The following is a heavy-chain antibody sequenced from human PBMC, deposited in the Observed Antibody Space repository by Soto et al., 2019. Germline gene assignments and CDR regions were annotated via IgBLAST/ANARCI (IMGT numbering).Heavy chain of an antibody. CDR3: AIEYSSSPPYYPIGY. CDR1: GGTSSSYS. V-gene: IGHV1-69*13. CDR2: IIPIFGTA. D-gene: IGHD6-6*01. Sequence: GASVKVSCKASGGTSSSYSISWVRQAPGQGLEWMGGIIPIFGTANYAQKFQGRVTITADESTSTAYMELSSLRSEDTAVYYCAIEYSSSPPYYPIGYWGQGTLVTVSS. J-gene: IGHJ4*02.